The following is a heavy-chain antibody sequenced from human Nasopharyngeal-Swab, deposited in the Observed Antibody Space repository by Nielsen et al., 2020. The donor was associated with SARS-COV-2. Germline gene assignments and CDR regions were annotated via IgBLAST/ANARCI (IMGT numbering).Heavy chain of an antibody. CDR2: IYPGDSDT. CDR1: GYDFTKYW. V-gene: IGHV5-51*01. D-gene: IGHD3-10*01. Sequence: KVSCKASGYDFTKYWIGWVRQMSGKGLEWMGIIYPGDSDTRYSPSFQGQVTISADKSVNIAYLQWSSLKASDTAMYYCARPPWDSGGPSDGMDAWGQGTAVTVSS. CDR3: ARPPWDSGGPSDGMDA. J-gene: IGHJ6*02.